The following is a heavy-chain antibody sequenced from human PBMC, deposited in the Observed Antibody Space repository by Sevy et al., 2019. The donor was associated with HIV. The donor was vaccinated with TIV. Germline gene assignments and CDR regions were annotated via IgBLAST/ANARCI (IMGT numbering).Heavy chain of an antibody. J-gene: IGHJ4*02. CDR1: GFTFSSFW. D-gene: IGHD3-16*01. CDR3: AKQANWALDY. V-gene: IGHV3-7*01. Sequence: GGSLRLSCAVSGFTFSSFWMSWVRQAPGKGLEWVANIKQDGGEKYYVDSVKGRFTISRENAKNSLYLQMNSLRAEDAAMYYCAKQANWALDYWGQGTLVTVSS. CDR2: IKQDGGEK.